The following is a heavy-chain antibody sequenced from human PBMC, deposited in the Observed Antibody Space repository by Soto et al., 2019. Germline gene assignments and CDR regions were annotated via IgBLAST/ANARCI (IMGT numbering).Heavy chain of an antibody. J-gene: IGHJ4*02. CDR3: AKDGPAFLDY. V-gene: IGHV3-30*18. CDR1: GFTFSSYG. CDR2: ISYDGSNK. Sequence: GGSLRLSCAASGFTFSSYGMHWVRQAPGKGLEWVAVISYDGSNKYYADSVKGRFTISRDNSKNTLYLQMNSLRAEDTAVYYCAKDGPAFLDYWGQGTLVTVSS. D-gene: IGHD2-15*01.